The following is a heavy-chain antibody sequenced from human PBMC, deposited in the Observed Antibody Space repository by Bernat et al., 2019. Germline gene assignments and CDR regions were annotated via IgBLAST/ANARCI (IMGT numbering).Heavy chain of an antibody. CDR3: AKVGNNWNPIF. Sequence: QVQLVESGGGVVQPGRSLRLSCAASGFTFSSYGMHWVRQAPGKGLEWVAVISDDGSNKYYADSVKGRFTISRDNSKNTLYLQMNSLRAEDTAVYYCAKVGNNWNPIFWGQGTLVTVSS. CDR1: GFTFSSYG. CDR2: ISDDGSNK. D-gene: IGHD1-20*01. J-gene: IGHJ4*02. V-gene: IGHV3-30*18.